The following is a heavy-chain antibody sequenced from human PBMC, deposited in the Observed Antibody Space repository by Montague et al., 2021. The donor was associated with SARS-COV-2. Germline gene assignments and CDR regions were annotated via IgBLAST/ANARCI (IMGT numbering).Heavy chain of an antibody. J-gene: IGHJ5*02. CDR3: ASDSSGGYNWFDP. Sequence: SETLSLTCTVSGDSITSYHWSWIRQPPGKGLEWIGNIYYSGSTSYNPSLKSRVTILVDTSKNQFSLKLTSLTAADTAVYYCASDSSGGYNWFDPWGQGTLVTVSS. CDR2: IYYSGST. D-gene: IGHD3-22*01. CDR1: GDSITSYH. V-gene: IGHV4-59*01.